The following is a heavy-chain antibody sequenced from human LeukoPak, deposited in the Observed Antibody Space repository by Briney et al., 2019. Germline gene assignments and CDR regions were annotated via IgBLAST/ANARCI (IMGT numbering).Heavy chain of an antibody. CDR1: GGSISSYY. D-gene: IGHD5-18*01. CDR3: ARLVGAAMVSSYFDY. Sequence: SETLSLTCTVSGGSISSYYWSWIRQPPGKGLEWIGYIYYSGSTNYNPSLKSRVTISVDTSKNQFSLQLSSVTAADTAVYYCARLVGAAMVSSYFDYWGQGTLVTVSS. CDR2: IYYSGST. V-gene: IGHV4-59*08. J-gene: IGHJ4*02.